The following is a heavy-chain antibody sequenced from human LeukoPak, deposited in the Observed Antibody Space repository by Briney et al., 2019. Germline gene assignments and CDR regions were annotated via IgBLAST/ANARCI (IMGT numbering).Heavy chain of an antibody. V-gene: IGHV3-30*02. CDR2: IRNDGTII. J-gene: IGHJ4*02. Sequence: GGSLRLSCAASGFTFSSYGMHWIRQAPGKGLEWVAFIRNDGTIIYNADSVKGRFTISRNNSKNTLYLQMNSLRADDTAVYYCAKDTPLCYFDYWGQGTLVTVSS. CDR1: GFTFSSYG. CDR3: AKDTPLCYFDY. D-gene: IGHD3-16*01.